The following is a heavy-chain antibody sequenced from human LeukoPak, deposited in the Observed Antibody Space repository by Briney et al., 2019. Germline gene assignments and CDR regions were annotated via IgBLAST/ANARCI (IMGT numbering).Heavy chain of an antibody. J-gene: IGHJ3*02. CDR1: GFTFSSYG. D-gene: IGHD6-13*01. CDR3: AKGYGPKQQLVIGAFDI. Sequence: GGSLRLSCAASGFTFSSYGMHWVRQAPGKGLEWVAFIRYDGSNKYYADSVKGRFTISRDNSKDTLYLQMNSLRAEDTAVYYCAKGYGPKQQLVIGAFDIWGQGTMVTVSS. CDR2: IRYDGSNK. V-gene: IGHV3-30*02.